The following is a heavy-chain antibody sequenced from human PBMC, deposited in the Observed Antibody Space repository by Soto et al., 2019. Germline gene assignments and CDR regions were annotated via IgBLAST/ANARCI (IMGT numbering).Heavy chain of an antibody. CDR3: AREPRPTGYSGKWFDFDY. V-gene: IGHV1-2*02. CDR1: GYTFTDFY. CDR2: VNCKSGGT. D-gene: IGHD1-26*01. Sequence: QVHLVQSGPEVKRPGASVQVSCKTSGYTFTDFYLHWVRQAPGQGLEWMGWVNCKSGGTNYAQKFQGRFSMTRDTSLNTAYMDLNSLSSDDTAVYYCAREPRPTGYSGKWFDFDYWGLGTLVTVSS. J-gene: IGHJ4*02.